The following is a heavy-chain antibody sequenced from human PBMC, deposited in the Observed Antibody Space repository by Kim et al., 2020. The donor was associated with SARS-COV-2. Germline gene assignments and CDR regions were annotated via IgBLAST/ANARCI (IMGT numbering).Heavy chain of an antibody. CDR3: ARGLGDYDSSGHGYY. CDR1: GFTFSSYS. V-gene: IGHV3-48*01. J-gene: IGHJ4*02. CDR2: ISSGSSTI. D-gene: IGHD3-22*01. Sequence: GGSLRLSCAASGFTFSSYSMHWVRQAPGKGLEWVSYISSGSSTIYYADSVKGRFTISRDNAKNTLYLQMNSLRAEDTAVYYCARGLGDYDSSGHGYYWGERTPGTASP.